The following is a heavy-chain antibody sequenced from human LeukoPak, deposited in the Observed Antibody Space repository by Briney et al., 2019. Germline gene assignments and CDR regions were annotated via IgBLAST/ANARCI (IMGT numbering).Heavy chain of an antibody. CDR1: GFTFSNFW. CDR3: KRLEYACIIGGDY. V-gene: IGHV3-7*01. CDR2: INKDGSEG. D-gene: IGHD3-16*01. Sequence: GGSLRLSCAASGFTFSNFWMSWVRQAPGKGLEWVAGINKDGSEGFYVNSVKGRFTISRDNARNSLYLQITSLSAEDTAVYYCKRLEYACIIGGDYWGQGALITVSP. J-gene: IGHJ4*02.